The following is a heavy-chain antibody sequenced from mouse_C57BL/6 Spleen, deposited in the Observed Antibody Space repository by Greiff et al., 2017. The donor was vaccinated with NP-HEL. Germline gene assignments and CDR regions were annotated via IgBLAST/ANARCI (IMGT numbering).Heavy chain of an antibody. J-gene: IGHJ1*03. CDR3: AREGVARDFDV. D-gene: IGHD1-1*02. V-gene: IGHV3-1*01. CDR1: GYSITSGYD. CDR2: ISYSGRT. Sequence: VQLQQSGPGMVKPSQSLSLTCTVTGYSITSGYDWHWIRHFPGNKLEWMGYISYSGRTKYNPSLKSRIPITHDTSKNHFFLKVNSVTTEDTATYCCAREGVARDFDVGGTGTTVTVSS.